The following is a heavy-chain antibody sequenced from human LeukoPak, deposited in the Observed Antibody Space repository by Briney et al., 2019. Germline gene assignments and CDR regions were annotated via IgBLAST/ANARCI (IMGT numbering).Heavy chain of an antibody. J-gene: IGHJ6*03. CDR3: VRDRDSGYDSLYYYYMDV. CDR1: GFTFNRYW. CDR2: IKQDGSEE. V-gene: IGHV3-7*01. Sequence: HPGGSLRLSCVASGFTFNRYWMSWVRQAPGKGLEWVANIKQDGSEENYVDSVRGRFTISRENAKNSLYLQVNSLRAEDTALYYCVRDRDSGYDSLYYYYMDVWGRGTTVTVSS. D-gene: IGHD5-12*01.